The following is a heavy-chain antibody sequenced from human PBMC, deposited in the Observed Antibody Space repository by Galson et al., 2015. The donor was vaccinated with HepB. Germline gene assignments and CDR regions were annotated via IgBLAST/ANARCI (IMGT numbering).Heavy chain of an antibody. CDR1: GFSFRTYG. J-gene: IGHJ4*02. CDR3: ARDEGVGLGTVTLGY. D-gene: IGHD5-18*01. Sequence: SLRLSCAASGFSFRTYGMNWVRQAPGKGLEWVSYITSSSSYMRYADSVKGRFTISRDNAKNSLYLEINSLRVEDTAVYYCARDEGVGLGTVTLGYWGQGTLVTVSS. V-gene: IGHV3-21*01. CDR2: ITSSSSYM.